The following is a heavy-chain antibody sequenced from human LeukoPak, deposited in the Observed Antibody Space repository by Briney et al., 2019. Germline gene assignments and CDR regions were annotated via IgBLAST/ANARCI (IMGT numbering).Heavy chain of an antibody. J-gene: IGHJ4*02. D-gene: IGHD4-17*01. V-gene: IGHV1-69*13. CDR3: ARYVLDYGDYAGYFDY. Sequence: GASVKVSCKASGGTFSSYAISWVRQAPGQGLEWMGGIIPIFGTANYAQKFQGRVTITADESTSTAYMELSSLRSEDTAVYYCARYVLDYGDYAGYFDYWGQGTLVTVSS. CDR2: IIPIFGTA. CDR1: GGTFSSYA.